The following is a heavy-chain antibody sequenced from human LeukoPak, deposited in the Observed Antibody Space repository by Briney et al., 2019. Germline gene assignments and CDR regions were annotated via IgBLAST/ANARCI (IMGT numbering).Heavy chain of an antibody. D-gene: IGHD6-13*01. V-gene: IGHV3-48*01. J-gene: IGHJ3*02. Sequence: GGSLRLSCAASGFTFSSYSMNWVRQAPGKGLEWVSYISSSSSTIYYADSVKGRFTISRDNAKNSLYLQMNSLRAEDTAVYYCARCRLDSSWSDAFDIWGQGTTVTVSS. CDR1: GFTFSSYS. CDR3: ARCRLDSSWSDAFDI. CDR2: ISSSSSTI.